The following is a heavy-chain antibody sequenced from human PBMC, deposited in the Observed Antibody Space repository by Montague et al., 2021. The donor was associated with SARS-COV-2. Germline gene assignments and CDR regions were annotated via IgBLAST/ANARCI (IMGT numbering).Heavy chain of an antibody. V-gene: IGHV3-23*03. CDR3: AKPGPFAFYFES. Sequence: SRRLSCAVSGFRFSGYAMNWVRQAPGKGLEWISVIYSGGDSTYYADSVRGRFTISRDDSKNTLFLHLNNLSAEDTAIYYCAKPGPFAFYFESWGQGTLVTVSS. D-gene: IGHD3-10*01. CDR1: GFRFSGYA. CDR2: IYSGGDST. J-gene: IGHJ4*02.